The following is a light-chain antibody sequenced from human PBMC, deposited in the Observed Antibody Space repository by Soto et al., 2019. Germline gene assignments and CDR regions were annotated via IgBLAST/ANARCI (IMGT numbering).Light chain of an antibody. J-gene: IGKJ4*01. V-gene: IGKV3-11*01. CDR1: QSVSSS. CDR3: QQRSDWPLT. Sequence: EIVLTQSPATLSLSPGERATLSCRASQSVSSSLAWYQQKPGQAPRLLIYDASNRATGIQARFSGSGSGTDFTLPISSLEPEDFAVYYCQQRSDWPLTFGGGTKVEI. CDR2: DAS.